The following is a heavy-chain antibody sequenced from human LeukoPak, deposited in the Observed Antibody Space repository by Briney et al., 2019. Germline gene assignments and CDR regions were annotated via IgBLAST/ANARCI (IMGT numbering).Heavy chain of an antibody. CDR2: INHSGST. V-gene: IGHV4-34*01. Sequence: SETLSLTCAVYGGSFSGYYWSWIRQPPGKGLEWIGEINHSGSTNYNPSLKSRVTISVDTSKNQFSLKLSSVTAEDTAVYYCARGRDIVVVVAATETFDYWGQGTLVTVSS. CDR1: GGSFSGYY. CDR3: ARGRDIVVVVAATETFDY. J-gene: IGHJ4*02. D-gene: IGHD2-15*01.